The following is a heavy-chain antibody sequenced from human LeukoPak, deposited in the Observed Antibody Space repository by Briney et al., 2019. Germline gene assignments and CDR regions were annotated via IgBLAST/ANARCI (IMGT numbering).Heavy chain of an antibody. V-gene: IGHV3-74*01. CDR1: GFTFSSYW. Sequence: GGSLRLSCAASGFTFSSYWMHWVRQAPGKGLVWVSRINSDGSSTSYADSVKGRFTISRDNAKNTLYLQMNSLRAEDTAVYYCARVRYRSLRGGYFDYWGQGTLVTVSS. CDR2: INSDGSST. D-gene: IGHD5-12*01. J-gene: IGHJ4*02. CDR3: ARVRYRSLRGGYFDY.